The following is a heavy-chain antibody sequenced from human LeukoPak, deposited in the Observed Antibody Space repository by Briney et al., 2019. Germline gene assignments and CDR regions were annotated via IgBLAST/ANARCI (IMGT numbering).Heavy chain of an antibody. CDR3: ARDVALGVSWFDT. CDR1: GGSISSSSYY. V-gene: IGHV4-39*07. J-gene: IGHJ5*02. D-gene: IGHD2-8*01. Sequence: SETLSLTCTVSGGSISSSSYYWGWIRQPPGKGLEWIGSIYYSGSTYYNPSLKSRVTISVDTSKNQFSLKLSSVTAADTAVYYCARDVALGVSWFDTWGQGTLVTVSS. CDR2: IYYSGST.